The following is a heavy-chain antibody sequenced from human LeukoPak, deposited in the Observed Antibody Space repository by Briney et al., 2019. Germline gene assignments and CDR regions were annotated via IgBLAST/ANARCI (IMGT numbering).Heavy chain of an antibody. J-gene: IGHJ6*02. D-gene: IGHD1-14*01. CDR3: ARDPVSSDVCNGMDV. V-gene: IGHV3-30-3*01. CDR2: ISYDGSTK. Sequence: PGGSLRLSCAASGFTFNTYAMHWVRQAPGKGLEWVAVISYDGSTKYYADSVKGRFTISRDNSKNTVYLQMDSLRPEDTAVSYCARDPVSSDVCNGMDVSGQGTTVTV. CDR1: GFTFNTYA.